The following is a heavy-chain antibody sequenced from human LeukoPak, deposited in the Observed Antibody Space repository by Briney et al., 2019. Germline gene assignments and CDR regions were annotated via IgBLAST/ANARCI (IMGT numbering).Heavy chain of an antibody. CDR1: GFTFSSSA. D-gene: IGHD1-1*01. CDR3: ARTTEGGYIGYFYYYYMDV. Sequence: GGSLRLSCAASGFTFSSSAIHWVRQAPGKGLDWVAFIHYDGYNKYYADSVKGRFTISRDNSKNTVYLQMNSLRAEDTAVYYCARTTEGGYIGYFYYYYMDVWGKGTTVTISS. V-gene: IGHV3-30*02. CDR2: IHYDGYNK. J-gene: IGHJ6*03.